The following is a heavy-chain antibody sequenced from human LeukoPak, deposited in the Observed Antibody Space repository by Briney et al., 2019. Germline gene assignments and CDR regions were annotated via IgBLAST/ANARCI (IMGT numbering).Heavy chain of an antibody. Sequence: PGGSLRLSCVASGFTFEDYGMSWVRQAPGKGLEWVSGINWNGGSTAYADSVKGRFTVSRDNAKNSLYLQMNSLRVEDTAVYYCARATNMVRGDYYFDYWGQGTLVTVSS. V-gene: IGHV3-20*04. D-gene: IGHD3-10*01. CDR3: ARATNMVRGDYYFDY. CDR2: INWNGGST. J-gene: IGHJ4*02. CDR1: GFTFEDYG.